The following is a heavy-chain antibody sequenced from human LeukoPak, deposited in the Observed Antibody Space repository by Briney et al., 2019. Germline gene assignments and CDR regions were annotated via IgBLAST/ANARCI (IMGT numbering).Heavy chain of an antibody. CDR2: ISSSSTI. J-gene: IGHJ4*02. Sequence: PGGSLRLSCAASGFTFSSYSMNWVRQAPGKGLEWLSYISSSSTIYYADSVKGRFTISRDNAKNSLYLQMNSLRAEDTAVYYCAKVKWPSGPLLDYWGQGTLVTVSS. V-gene: IGHV3-48*01. CDR1: GFTFSSYS. D-gene: IGHD2-8*01. CDR3: AKVKWPSGPLLDY.